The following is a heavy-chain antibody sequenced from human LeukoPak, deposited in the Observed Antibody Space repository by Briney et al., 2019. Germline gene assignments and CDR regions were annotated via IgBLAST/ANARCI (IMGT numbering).Heavy chain of an antibody. CDR2: MNEDGSEK. J-gene: IGHJ6*02. V-gene: IGHV3-7*01. CDR1: GFTFSKSW. D-gene: IGHD3-16*01. Sequence: GGSLRLSCAASGFTFSKSWMSWVRQAPGKGLEWVANMNEDGSEKDYVDSVKGRFTISRDNARKSLYLQMSSLRAEGTAVYYCATYSHWVAGDVWGQGTTVTVSS. CDR3: ATYSHWVAGDV.